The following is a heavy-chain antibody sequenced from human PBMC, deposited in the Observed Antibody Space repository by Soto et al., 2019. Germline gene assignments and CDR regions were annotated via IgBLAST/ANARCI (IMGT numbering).Heavy chain of an antibody. CDR3: ARRSDIVVVPADVNWFDP. Sequence: SSETLSLTYTVSGGSISSSSYYWGWIRQPPGKGLEWIGSIYYSGSTYYNPSLKRRVTISVDTSKNQFSLKLSSVTAADTAVYYCARRSDIVVVPADVNWFDPWGQGTLVTVSS. D-gene: IGHD2-2*01. V-gene: IGHV4-39*01. CDR1: GGSISSSSYY. CDR2: IYYSGST. J-gene: IGHJ5*02.